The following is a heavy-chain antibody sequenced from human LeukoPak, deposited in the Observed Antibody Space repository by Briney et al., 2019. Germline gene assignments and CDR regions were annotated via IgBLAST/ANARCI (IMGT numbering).Heavy chain of an antibody. CDR1: GFGFSNFW. V-gene: IGHV3-74*01. J-gene: IGHJ4*02. CDR2: IKTDGSIT. Sequence: GESLRLSCAASGFGFSNFWMHWVRQAPGKGLQWVSRIKTDGSITAYADSVKGRFTISRDNAKNTLYLHMNSLKGEDTATYFCTREADPAFSASSSPDFWGQGTPVTVSS. D-gene: IGHD6-6*01. CDR3: TREADPAFSASSSPDF.